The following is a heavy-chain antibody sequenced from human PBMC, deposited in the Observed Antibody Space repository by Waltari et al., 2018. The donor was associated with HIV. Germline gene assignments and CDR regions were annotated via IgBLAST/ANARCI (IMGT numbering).Heavy chain of an antibody. Sequence: QVDLQESGPGLVKPSATLALTCPVPGGSPPSSYWSWIRQSPGPGLEWIGHIYYSGRTTYNPSLKGRVIMSLDTSKNHISLNLRSLSAADTAVYYCARDLVVAAAEGFDPWGQGILVTVSS. CDR3: ARDLVVAAAEGFDP. CDR1: GGSPPSSY. D-gene: IGHD2-15*01. CDR2: IYYSGRT. V-gene: IGHV4-59*01. J-gene: IGHJ5*02.